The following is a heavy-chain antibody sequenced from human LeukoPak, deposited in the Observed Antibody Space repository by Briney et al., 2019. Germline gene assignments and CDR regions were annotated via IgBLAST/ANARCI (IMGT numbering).Heavy chain of an antibody. D-gene: IGHD4-23*01. CDR3: ARGYGGYFDY. CDR2: IYYSVST. V-gene: IGHV4-59*01. CDR1: GGPISRYY. Sequence: SETLSLTCTVSGGPISRYYWSCIPHPPGRELEWIGYIYYSVSTKYNPPLQSRGPISVDTSKKQFSLKLSCVTAADTAVYYCARGYGGYFDYWGQETLVTVSS. J-gene: IGHJ4*02.